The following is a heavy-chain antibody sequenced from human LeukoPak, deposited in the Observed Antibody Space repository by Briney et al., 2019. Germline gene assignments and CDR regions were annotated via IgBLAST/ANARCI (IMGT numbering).Heavy chain of an antibody. CDR1: GFTFSAKW. CDR3: AKEGKNNQHYYYYYMGV. V-gene: IGHV3-7*01. J-gene: IGHJ6*03. CDR2: INQDESLK. Sequence: GGSLRLSCAASGFTFSAKWMIWVRQAPGKGLEWVASINQDESLKYYVDSVKGRFTISRDNARTSLYLQMDSLRAEDTAVYYCAKEGKNNQHYYYYYMGVWGKGTTVTVSS. D-gene: IGHD1-14*01.